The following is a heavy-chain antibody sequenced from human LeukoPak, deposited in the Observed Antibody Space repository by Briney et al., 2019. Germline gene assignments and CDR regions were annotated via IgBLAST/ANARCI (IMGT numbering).Heavy chain of an antibody. J-gene: IGHJ5*02. D-gene: IGHD4-17*01. V-gene: IGHV1-18*01. Sequence: ASVKVSCKASGYTFSSYGIAWVRQAPGQGLEWMGWISAYSGNTNYAQHLQGRVTMTTDTSTFTAYMELRSLRSDDTAVYYCARDTVTTPVNWFDPWGQGTLVTVPS. CDR2: ISAYSGNT. CDR3: ARDTVTTPVNWFDP. CDR1: GYTFSSYG.